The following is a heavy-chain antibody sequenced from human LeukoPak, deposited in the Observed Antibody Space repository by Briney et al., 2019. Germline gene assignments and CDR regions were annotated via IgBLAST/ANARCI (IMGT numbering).Heavy chain of an antibody. D-gene: IGHD3-22*01. V-gene: IGHV4-30-4*01. J-gene: IGHJ5*02. CDR1: GGSISSGDYY. Sequence: SETLSLTCTVSGGSISSGDYYWSWIRQPPGKGLEWIGYIYYSGSTYYNPSLKSRVTISVDTSKNQFSLKLSSVTAADTAVYYCAREGDSSGPVRYRTHNWFDPWGQGTLVTVSS. CDR3: AREGDSSGPVRYRTHNWFDP. CDR2: IYYSGST.